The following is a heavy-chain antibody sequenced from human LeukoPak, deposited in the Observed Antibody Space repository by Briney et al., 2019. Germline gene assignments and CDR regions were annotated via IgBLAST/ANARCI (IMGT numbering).Heavy chain of an antibody. CDR2: ISGSGGST. CDR1: GFTFSSYA. CDR3: AKGAPDYYGSGSYVDY. V-gene: IGHV3-23*01. D-gene: IGHD3-10*01. Sequence: EGSLRLSCAASGFTFSSYAMSWVRQAPGKGLEWVSAISGSGGSTYYADSVKGRFTISRDNSKNTLYLQMNSLRAEDTAVYYCAKGAPDYYGSGSYVDYWGQGTLVTVSS. J-gene: IGHJ4*02.